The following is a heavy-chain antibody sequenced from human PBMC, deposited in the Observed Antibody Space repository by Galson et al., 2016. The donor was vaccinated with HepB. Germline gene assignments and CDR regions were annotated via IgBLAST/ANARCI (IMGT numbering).Heavy chain of an antibody. J-gene: IGHJ4*02. CDR3: ASPNFDGLFDH. V-gene: IGHV3-49*03. CDR2: IRSKTYGATR. Sequence: SLRLSCAASGFAFGDSALSWFRQAPGKGLEWIGFIRSKTYGATREYAASVKGRFTVSRDDSKSIAFLQMTSLKTEDTAVYYCASPNFDGLFDHWGQGTLVAVSS. CDR1: GFAFGDSA. D-gene: IGHD3-9*01.